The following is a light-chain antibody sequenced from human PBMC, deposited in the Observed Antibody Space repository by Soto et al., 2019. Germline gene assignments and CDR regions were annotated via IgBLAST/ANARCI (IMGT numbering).Light chain of an antibody. Sequence: QSALTQPASVSGSPGQSITISCTGTSSDVGGYNYVSWYQQHPGKAPKLMIYDVSNRPSGVSNRFSGSKSGNTAYLTISGLQAEDEADYYCSSYTSSNALYVFGTGTKLTVL. J-gene: IGLJ1*01. CDR1: SSDVGGYNY. V-gene: IGLV2-14*01. CDR2: DVS. CDR3: SSYTSSNALYV.